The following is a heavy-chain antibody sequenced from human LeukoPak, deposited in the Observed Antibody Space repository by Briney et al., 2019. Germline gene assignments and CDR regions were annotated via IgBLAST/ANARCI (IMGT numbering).Heavy chain of an antibody. CDR3: AKWKYSNSGIDDY. CDR2: ISYDGSNK. J-gene: IGHJ4*02. CDR1: GFTFSSYA. Sequence: GRSLRLSCAASGFTFSSYAMHWVRQAPGKGLEWVAVISYDGSNKYYADSAKGRFTISRDNSKNMLYLQMNSLRAEDTAVYYCAKWKYSNSGIDDYWGQGTLVTVSS. D-gene: IGHD6-6*01. V-gene: IGHV3-30-3*02.